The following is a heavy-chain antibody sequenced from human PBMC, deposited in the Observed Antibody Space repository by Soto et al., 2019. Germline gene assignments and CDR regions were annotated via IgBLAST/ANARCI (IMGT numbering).Heavy chain of an antibody. V-gene: IGHV4-31*03. CDR2: HYYTGGT. D-gene: IGHD6-13*01. Sequence: SESLSLTCTVSGSRFSRGYYYCSWIRQHPGKGLECMGYHYYTGGTYYNSTLKRRFTISVDTSKRHFSLHLSSLTAADTALSYCARVYSVNYLGSFNYWGQGALVSVSS. CDR3: ARVYSVNYLGSFNY. CDR1: GSRFSRGYYY. J-gene: IGHJ4*02.